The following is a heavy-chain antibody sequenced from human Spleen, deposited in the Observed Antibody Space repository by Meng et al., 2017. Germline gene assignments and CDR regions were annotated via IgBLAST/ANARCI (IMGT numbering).Heavy chain of an antibody. CDR1: GGTFSSYA. J-gene: IGHJ4*02. V-gene: IGHV1-69*12. Sequence: QVARVPCASGVKKPGSSVKASCKASGGTFSSYAISWVRQAPGQGLEWMGGIIPIFGTANYAQKFQGRVTITADESTSTAYMELSSLRSEDTAVYYCARGLYDSSGIFDYWGQGTLVTVSS. CDR3: ARGLYDSSGIFDY. D-gene: IGHD3-22*01. CDR2: IIPIFGTA.